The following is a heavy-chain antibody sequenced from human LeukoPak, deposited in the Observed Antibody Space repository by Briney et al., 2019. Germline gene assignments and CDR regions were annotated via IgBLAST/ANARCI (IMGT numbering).Heavy chain of an antibody. CDR1: GFTSSESW. CDR3: ARDPWYDYVWGSYRLPWYFDY. J-gene: IGHJ4*02. CDR2: ISSSSSTI. V-gene: IGHV3-48*01. Sequence: GGSLRLSCAASGFTSSESWMNWVRQAPGKGLEWVSYISSSSSTIYYADSVKGRFTISRDNAKNSLYLQMNSLRAEGTAVYYCARDPWYDYVWGSYRLPWYFDYWGQGTLVTVSS. D-gene: IGHD3-16*02.